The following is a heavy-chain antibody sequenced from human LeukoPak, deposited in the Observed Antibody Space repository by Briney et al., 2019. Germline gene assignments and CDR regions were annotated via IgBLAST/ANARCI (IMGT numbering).Heavy chain of an antibody. J-gene: IGHJ4*02. V-gene: IGHV3-7*01. D-gene: IGHD6-19*01. CDR2: MNQDGSGK. CDR1: GFTFSNYW. CDR3: ARDRGYSSVLILAFDY. Sequence: GGSLRLSCAASGFTFSNYWVTWVRQAPGKGLEWVANMNQDGSGKYYVDSVKGRFAISRDNAKNSLYLQMNSLRAEDTAVYYCARDRGYSSVLILAFDYWGQGTLVTVSS.